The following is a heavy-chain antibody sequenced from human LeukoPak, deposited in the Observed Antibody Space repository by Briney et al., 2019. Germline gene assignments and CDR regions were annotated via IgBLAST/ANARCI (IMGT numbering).Heavy chain of an antibody. CDR2: INPNSGGT. D-gene: IGHD2-8*01. CDR1: GYTFTGYY. Sequence: ASVKVSXKASGYTFTGYYMHWVRQAPGQGLEWMGRINPNSGGTNYAQKFQGRVTMTRDTSISTAYMELSRLRSDDTAVYYCAREDIVLMVYAMRGAFDIWGQGTMVTVSS. J-gene: IGHJ3*02. V-gene: IGHV1-2*06. CDR3: AREDIVLMVYAMRGAFDI.